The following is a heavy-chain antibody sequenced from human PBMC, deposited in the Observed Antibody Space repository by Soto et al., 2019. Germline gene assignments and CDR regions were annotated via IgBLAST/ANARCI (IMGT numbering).Heavy chain of an antibody. V-gene: IGHV1-46*01. D-gene: IGHD3-16*02. CDR2: INPSGGST. J-gene: IGHJ4*02. CDR1: GCTFTSYY. Sequence: ASVKVSCKASGCTFTSYYMHWVRQAPGQGLEWMGIINPSGGSTSYAQKFQGRVTMTRDTSTSTVYMELSSLRSEDTAVYYCARLGFGGVIAWGNYFDYWGQGTLVTVSS. CDR3: ARLGFGGVIAWGNYFDY.